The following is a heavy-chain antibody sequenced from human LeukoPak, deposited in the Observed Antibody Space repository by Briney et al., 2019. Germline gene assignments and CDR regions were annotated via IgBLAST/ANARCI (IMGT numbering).Heavy chain of an antibody. CDR2: ISAYTGNT. CDR3: ARSGVGYFYDNSGYYPLDY. V-gene: IGHV1-18*01. Sequence: GASVKVSCKASGYTFTNYGISWVRQAPGQGLEWMGWISAYTGNTNYAQNFQGRVTMTTDTSTSTAYMELRSLRSDDTAVYYCARSGVGYFYDNSGYYPLDYWGQGTLVTDSS. CDR1: GYTFTNYG. J-gene: IGHJ4*02. D-gene: IGHD3-22*01.